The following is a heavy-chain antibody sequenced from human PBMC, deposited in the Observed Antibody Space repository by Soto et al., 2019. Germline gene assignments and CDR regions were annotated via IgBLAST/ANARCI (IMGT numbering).Heavy chain of an antibody. D-gene: IGHD6-19*01. Sequence: SETLSLTCAVYGGSFSGYYWSWIRQPPGKGLEWIGEINHSGSTNYNPSLKSRVTISVDTSKNQFSLKLSSVTAADTAVYYCARGPSSGWYGNWFDPWGQGTLVTVS. CDR2: INHSGST. J-gene: IGHJ5*02. CDR1: GGSFSGYY. V-gene: IGHV4-34*01. CDR3: ARGPSSGWYGNWFDP.